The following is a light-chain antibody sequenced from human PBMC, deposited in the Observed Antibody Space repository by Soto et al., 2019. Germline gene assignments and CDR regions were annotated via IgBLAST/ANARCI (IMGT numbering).Light chain of an antibody. V-gene: IGKV3-15*01. CDR2: ATS. J-gene: IGKJ4*01. CDR1: QSVSSY. Sequence: EIVMTQSPATLSVSPGERATLSCRASQSVSSYLAWYQQKPGQAPRLLIFATSTRATGIPARFSGSGSGTEFTLTISSLQSEDSAVYYCQQYNNWPLTFGGGTKVDIK. CDR3: QQYNNWPLT.